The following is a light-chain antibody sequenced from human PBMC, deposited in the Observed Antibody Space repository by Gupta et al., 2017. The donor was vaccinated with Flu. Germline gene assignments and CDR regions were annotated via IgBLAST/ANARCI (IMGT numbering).Light chain of an antibody. J-gene: IGKJ1*01. Sequence: DIVINQSPLSLLITPADPASTSCRSSQSLLHSNGYNYLAWYLQKPGQSPQLLIYLGSNRASGVPDRFSGSGSGTDFTLKISGVEAEDVGVYYCMQAIQTPPEFGQGTQVEIK. CDR2: LGS. CDR3: MQAIQTPPE. V-gene: IGKV2-28*01. CDR1: QSLLHSNGYNY.